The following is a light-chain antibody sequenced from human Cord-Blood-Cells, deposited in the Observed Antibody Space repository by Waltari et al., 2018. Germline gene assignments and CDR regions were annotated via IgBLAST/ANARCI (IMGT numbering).Light chain of an antibody. CDR1: SSDVGSYNL. Sequence: QSALTHPASVSGSPAPSITSPCPGTSSDVGSYNLLSWYQQHPGKAPKRMIYEGSKRPSGVSNRFSGSKSGNTASLTISGLQAEDEADYYCCSYAGSSTWVFGGGTKLTVL. CDR2: EGS. J-gene: IGLJ3*02. V-gene: IGLV2-23*01. CDR3: CSYAGSSTWV.